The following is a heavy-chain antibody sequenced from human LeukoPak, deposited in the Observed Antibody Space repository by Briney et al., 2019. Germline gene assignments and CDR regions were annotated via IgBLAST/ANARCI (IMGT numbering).Heavy chain of an antibody. CDR3: ARGKDIQLWLHVFDY. J-gene: IGHJ4*02. CDR2: IYYSGST. Sequence: SETLSLTCTVSGGSISSYYWSWIRQPPGKGLEWIGYIYYSGSTNYNPSLKSRVTISVDTSKNQFSLKLSSVTAADTAVYYCARGKDIQLWLHVFDYWGQGTLVTVSS. V-gene: IGHV4-59*01. CDR1: GGSISSYY. D-gene: IGHD5-18*01.